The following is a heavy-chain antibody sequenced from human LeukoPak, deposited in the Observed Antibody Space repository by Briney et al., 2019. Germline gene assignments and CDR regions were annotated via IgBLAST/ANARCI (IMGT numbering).Heavy chain of an antibody. J-gene: IGHJ3*02. V-gene: IGHV4-38-2*02. CDR3: ARDQGYSSSWTGDAFDI. CDR2: MYHSGSP. CDR1: GYSISSGYY. Sequence: SETLSLTCTVSGYSISSGYYWGWIRQPPGKGLEWIGSMYHSGSPYYNPSLKSRVTISVDTSKNQLSLKMRSVSAADTAVYYCARDQGYSSSWTGDAFDIWGQGTMVTVSS. D-gene: IGHD6-13*01.